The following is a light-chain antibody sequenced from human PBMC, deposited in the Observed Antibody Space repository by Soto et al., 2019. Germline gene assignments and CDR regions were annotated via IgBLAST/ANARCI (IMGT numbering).Light chain of an antibody. CDR1: SGAVTSGYY. CDR2: STS. V-gene: IGLV7-43*01. CDR3: LLFYGGAWV. Sequence: QGVVTQEPSLTVSPGGTVTLTCASSSGAVTSGYYPNWFQQKPGQAPRILIYSTSNKHSWAPARFSGSLLGGKAALTLSGVQPEDEAEYYCLLFYGGAWVFGGGTKVTVL. J-gene: IGLJ3*02.